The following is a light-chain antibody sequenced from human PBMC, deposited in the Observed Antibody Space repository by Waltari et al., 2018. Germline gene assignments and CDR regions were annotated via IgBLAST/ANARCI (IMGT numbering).Light chain of an antibody. J-gene: IGKJ4*01. Sequence: EIVLTQSPATLSLSPGERATLSCRSSQSVSSYLACYQQKPGQTPRLLIYDASNRATGIPARFGGCGSWTDFTLTISCLEPEDFAVYYCQQRSNWPTFGGGTKVEIK. CDR2: DAS. CDR3: QQRSNWPT. CDR1: QSVSSY. V-gene: IGKV3-11*01.